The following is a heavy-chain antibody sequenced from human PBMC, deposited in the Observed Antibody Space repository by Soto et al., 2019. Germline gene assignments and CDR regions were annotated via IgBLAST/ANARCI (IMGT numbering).Heavy chain of an antibody. J-gene: IGHJ4*02. D-gene: IGHD2-21*02. CDR1: GGTFSSYA. V-gene: IGHV1-69*13. CDR2: IIPIFGTA. CDR3: ASGPIVVVTAIQFDY. Sequence: SVKVSCKASGGTFSSYAISWVRQDPGQGLEWMGGIIPIFGTANSAQKFQGRVTITADDSKSTAYMELSSLRSEDTAVYYCASGPIVVVTAIQFDYWGQGTLFTVPS.